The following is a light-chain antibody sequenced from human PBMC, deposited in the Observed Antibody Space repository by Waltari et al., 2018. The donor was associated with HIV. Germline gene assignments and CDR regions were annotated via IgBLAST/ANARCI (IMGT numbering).Light chain of an antibody. Sequence: SYELTQPPPASVSLGQMARLTSPGQALAEKYAYWYQQKPGQVPMILIHKDSEGPSGIPVRCSGSSSGTTVTVTISGVQAEDEAYNYCLSADSSGWVFGGGTKLTVL. CDR1: ALAEKY. CDR3: LSADSSGWV. V-gene: IGLV3-16*01. J-gene: IGLJ3*02. CDR2: KDS.